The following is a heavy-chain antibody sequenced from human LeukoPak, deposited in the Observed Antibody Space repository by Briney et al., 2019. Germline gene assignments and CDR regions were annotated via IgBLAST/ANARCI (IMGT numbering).Heavy chain of an antibody. D-gene: IGHD5-18*01. V-gene: IGHV3-21*01. CDR3: ARDLDVDTAMVNVDY. CDR2: ISSSSSYI. CDR1: GFTFGSYS. J-gene: IGHJ4*02. Sequence: PGGSLRLSCAASGFTFGSYSMNWVRQAPGKGLEWVSSISSSSSYIYYADSVKGRFTISRDNAKNSLYLQMNSLRAEDTAVYYCARDLDVDTAMVNVDYWGQGTLVTVSS.